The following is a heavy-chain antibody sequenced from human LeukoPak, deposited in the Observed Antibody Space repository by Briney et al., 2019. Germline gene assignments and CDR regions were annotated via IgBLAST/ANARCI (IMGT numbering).Heavy chain of an antibody. V-gene: IGHV1-46*01. CDR3: ARQGKSYYDFWRASNTRGPYDY. CDR2: IASRGGST. J-gene: IGHJ4*02. CDR1: GDTFSRYD. Sequence: ASVKVSCKASGDTFSRYDIHWVRQAPGQGLEWMGGIASRGGSTRYAQKFQGRVTLTRDTTTTTLNMEMSSLRSEDTAVYYCARQGKSYYDFWRASNTRGPYDYWGQGTLVTVSS. D-gene: IGHD3-3*01.